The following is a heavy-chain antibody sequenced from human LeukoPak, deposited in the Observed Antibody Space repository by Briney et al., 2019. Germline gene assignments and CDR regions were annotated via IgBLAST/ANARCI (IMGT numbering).Heavy chain of an antibody. CDR1: GFTFSSYG. D-gene: IGHD6-19*01. J-gene: IGHJ4*02. Sequence: GGSLRLSCAASGFTFSSYGMSWVRQAPGKGLEWVSAISGSGGSTYYADSVKGRFTISRDNSKNTLYLQMNSLRAEDTAVYYCARILSSAWGELGYWGQGTLVTVSS. CDR2: ISGSGGST. CDR3: ARILSSAWGELGY. V-gene: IGHV3-23*01.